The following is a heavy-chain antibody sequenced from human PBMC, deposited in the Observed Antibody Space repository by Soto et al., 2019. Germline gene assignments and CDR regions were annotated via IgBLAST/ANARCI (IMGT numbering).Heavy chain of an antibody. CDR3: ARARYGGFDY. CDR2: INNNEKT. Sequence: QLQLQESGPGQLKPSETLSLTCSVSGGSINSMSYFWGWIRQAPGKGLELIASINNNEKTYYSQSLKSRRTLSVDTSQNQCSRKLNSVTAADTAVYYCARARYGGFDYWGLGTLVTVSS. D-gene: IGHD3-9*01. J-gene: IGHJ4*02. CDR1: GGSINSMSYF. V-gene: IGHV4-39*01.